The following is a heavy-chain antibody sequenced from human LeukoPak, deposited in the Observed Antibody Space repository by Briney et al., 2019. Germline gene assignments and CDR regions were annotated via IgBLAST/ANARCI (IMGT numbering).Heavy chain of an antibody. CDR3: ARDFLDGKQLGAGCNY. CDR1: GYTFTSYY. V-gene: IGHV1-46*01. CDR2: INPSGGST. D-gene: IGHD6-6*01. Sequence: GRSLRLSCAASGYTFTSYYMHWVRQAPGQGLEWMGIINPSGGSTSYAQKFQGRVTMTRDTSTSTVYMELSSLRSEDTAVYYCARDFLDGKQLGAGCNYWGQGTLVTVSS. J-gene: IGHJ4*02.